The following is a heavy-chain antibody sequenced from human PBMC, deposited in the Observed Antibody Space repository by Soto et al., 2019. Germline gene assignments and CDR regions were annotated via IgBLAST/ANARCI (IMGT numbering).Heavy chain of an antibody. CDR2: INPSGGST. CDR1: GYTFTSYY. D-gene: IGHD3-22*01. CDR3: ARDVPLYYYDSSGPGY. J-gene: IGHJ4*02. Sequence: ASVKVSCKASGYTFTSYYMHWVRQAPGQGLEWMGIINPSGGSTSYAQKFQGRVTMTRDTSTSTVYMELSSLRSEDTAVYYCARDVPLYYYDSSGPGYWGQGTLVTVSS. V-gene: IGHV1-46*01.